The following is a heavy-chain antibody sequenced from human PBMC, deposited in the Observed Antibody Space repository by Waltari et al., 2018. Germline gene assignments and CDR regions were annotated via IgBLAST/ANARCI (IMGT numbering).Heavy chain of an antibody. J-gene: IGHJ4*02. Sequence: QVQLQESGPGLVKPSETLSLTCTVSGGSLSSYYWSWIRQPAGKGLEWIGRIYTSGSTNYNPSLKSRVTMSVDTSKNQFSLKLSSVTAADTAVYYCARVGKLEWAASYDSSGYFDYWGQGTLVTVSS. CDR3: ARVGKLEWAASYDSSGYFDY. CDR2: IYTSGST. CDR1: GGSLSSYY. V-gene: IGHV4-4*07. D-gene: IGHD3-22*01.